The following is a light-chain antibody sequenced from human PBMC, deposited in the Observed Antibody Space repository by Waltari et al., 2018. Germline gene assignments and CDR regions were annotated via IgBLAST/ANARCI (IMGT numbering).Light chain of an antibody. CDR1: QSVSSS. CDR2: DAS. Sequence: LVLTQSPATLSLSPGERATLSCRASQSVSSSLAWYQHTTGQAPRLLIYDASYRATGLPARFSGSGSGTDFTLTITSLEPEDFAVYYCQHRNHWLTFGGGTRVEIK. V-gene: IGKV3-11*01. CDR3: QHRNHWLT. J-gene: IGKJ4*01.